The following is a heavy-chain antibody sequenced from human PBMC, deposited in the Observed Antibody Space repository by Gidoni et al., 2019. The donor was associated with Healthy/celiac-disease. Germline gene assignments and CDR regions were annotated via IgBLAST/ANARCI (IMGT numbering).Heavy chain of an antibody. Sequence: QLQLQESGPGLVKPSETLSLTCTVSGGSISSSSYYWGWIRQPPGKGLEWIGSIYYSGSTYYNPSLKSRVTISVDTSKNQFSLKLSSVTAADTAVYYCARHPTRGVAATPSHFDYWGQGTLVTVSS. CDR2: IYYSGST. CDR1: GGSISSSSYY. D-gene: IGHD2-15*01. V-gene: IGHV4-39*01. J-gene: IGHJ4*02. CDR3: ARHPTRGVAATPSHFDY.